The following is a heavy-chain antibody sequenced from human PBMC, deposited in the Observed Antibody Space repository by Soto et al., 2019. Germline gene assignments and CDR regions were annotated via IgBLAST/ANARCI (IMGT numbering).Heavy chain of an antibody. CDR2: ISAYNGNT. CDR3: ARDREDYCSSTSCYIPVADP. Sequence: QVQLVQSGAEVKKPGASVKVSCKASGYTFTSYGISWVRQAPGQGLEWMGWISAYNGNTNYAQKLQGRVTMTTDTSTSTAYMELRSVRSDDTAVYYCARDREDYCSSTSCYIPVADPWGQGTLVTVSS. D-gene: IGHD2-2*02. CDR1: GYTFTSYG. V-gene: IGHV1-18*04. J-gene: IGHJ5*02.